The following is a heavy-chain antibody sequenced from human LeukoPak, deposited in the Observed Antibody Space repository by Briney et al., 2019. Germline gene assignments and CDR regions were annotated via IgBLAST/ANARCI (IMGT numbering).Heavy chain of an antibody. J-gene: IGHJ4*02. Sequence: GASVKVSCKASGYTSTTSSIHWVRQAPGQRLEWMGWINAGNGNTKYSQKFQGRVTITRDTSASTAYMELSSLRSEDTALYYCARDRAAMEGSFDYWGQGTLVTVSS. CDR3: ARDRAAMEGSFDY. D-gene: IGHD5-18*01. V-gene: IGHV1-3*01. CDR1: GYTSTTSS. CDR2: INAGNGNT.